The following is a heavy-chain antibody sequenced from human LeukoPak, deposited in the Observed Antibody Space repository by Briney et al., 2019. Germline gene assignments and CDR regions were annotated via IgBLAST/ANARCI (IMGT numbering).Heavy chain of an antibody. CDR1: GFTFSSYS. D-gene: IGHD2-8*01. J-gene: IGHJ3*02. CDR2: ISSSSSYI. Sequence: PGGSLRLSCAASGFTFSSYSMNWVRQAPGKGLEWVSSISSSSSYIYYADSVKGRFTISRDNAKNSLYLQMNSLRAEGTAVYYCARDRYCTNGVCYTGAFDIWGQGTMVTVSS. V-gene: IGHV3-21*01. CDR3: ARDRYCTNGVCYTGAFDI.